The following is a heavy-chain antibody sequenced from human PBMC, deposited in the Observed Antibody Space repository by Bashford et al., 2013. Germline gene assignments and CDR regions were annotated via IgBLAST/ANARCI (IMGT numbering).Heavy chain of an antibody. V-gene: IGHV3-49*03. Sequence: GSLRLSCTTSGFAFGDYAMTWFRQAPGKGLEWIGFIRSKTFGGTPEYAASVKGRFTISRDDSKSIAYLQMNSLRAEDTAVYYCARGGSGTVTSGSTWGQGTLVTVSS. CDR1: GFAFGDYA. D-gene: IGHD5/OR15-5a*01. CDR2: IRSKTFGGTP. CDR3: ARGGSGTVTSGST. J-gene: IGHJ4*02.